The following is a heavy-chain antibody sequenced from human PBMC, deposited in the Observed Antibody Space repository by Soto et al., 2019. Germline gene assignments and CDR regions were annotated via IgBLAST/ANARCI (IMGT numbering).Heavy chain of an antibody. D-gene: IGHD4-4*01. Sequence: QVQLVQSGAEVKKPGASVKVSCKASGYTFTSYDINWVRQATGQGLEWMGWMNPNSGNTGYAQKFQGRVTMTRNTSIGTAYRELSRLTAEDTAVYYCARGSLFYSNYADFDYWGQGTLVAVSS. CDR2: MNPNSGNT. CDR1: GYTFTSYD. CDR3: ARGSLFYSNYADFDY. V-gene: IGHV1-8*01. J-gene: IGHJ4*02.